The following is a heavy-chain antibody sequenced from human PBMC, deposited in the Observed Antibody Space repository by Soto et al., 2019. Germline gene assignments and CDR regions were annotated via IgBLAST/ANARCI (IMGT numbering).Heavy chain of an antibody. V-gene: IGHV1-69*12. J-gene: IGHJ5*02. CDR2: IIPIFGTA. D-gene: IGHD5-18*01. CDR1: GGTFSSYA. CDR3: ARTNTAMVTGWFDP. Sequence: QVQLVQSGAEVKKPGSSVKVSCKASGGTFSSYAISWVRQAPGQGLEWMGGIIPIFGTANYAQKFQGRVTITAHQSTSTDYMALSSLRSEDTAVYYCARTNTAMVTGWFDPWGQGTLVTVSS.